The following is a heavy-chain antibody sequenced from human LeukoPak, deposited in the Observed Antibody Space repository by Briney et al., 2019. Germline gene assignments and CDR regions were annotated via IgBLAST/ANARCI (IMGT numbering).Heavy chain of an antibody. CDR1: GYTFTGYY. D-gene: IGHD3-22*01. V-gene: IGHV1-2*02. Sequence: ASVTVSCKASGYTFTGYYMHWVRQAPGQGLEWMGWINPNSGGTNYAQKFQGRVTMARDTSISTAYMELSRLRSDDTAVYYCARAEGGYDSSGYTVDYWGQGTLVTVYS. CDR2: INPNSGGT. CDR3: ARAEGGYDSSGYTVDY. J-gene: IGHJ4*02.